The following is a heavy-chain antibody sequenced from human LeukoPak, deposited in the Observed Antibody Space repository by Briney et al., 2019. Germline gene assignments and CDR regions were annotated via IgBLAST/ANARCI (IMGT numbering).Heavy chain of an antibody. V-gene: IGHV3-23*01. CDR2: ISGYGSDT. J-gene: IGHJ4*02. CDR1: GFTFSDFY. CDR3: VNQYNRSWPRTHCYFQY. Sequence: PGGSLRLSCAASGFTFSDFYMTWIRQAPGKGLEWVSGISGYGSDTYYADSVKGRFTISRDNSINTLYLQMDSLRAGDTAVYYCVNQYNRSWPRTHCYFQYWGRGTLVTVSS. D-gene: IGHD2-15*01.